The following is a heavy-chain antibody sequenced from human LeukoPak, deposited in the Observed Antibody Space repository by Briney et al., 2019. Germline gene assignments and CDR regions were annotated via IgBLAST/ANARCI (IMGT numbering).Heavy chain of an antibody. D-gene: IGHD2-15*01. CDR2: IYPGDSET. V-gene: IGHV5-51*01. CDR1: GYRFSSYW. Sequence: GESLKISCKGSGYRFSSYWIGWVRHMPGKGLEWMGIIYPGDSETRYSPSFQGQVTISADKSISTAYLQWSSLKASDTAMYYCVRALGYCSSDSCYYYDYWGKGTLVTVSS. CDR3: VRALGYCSSDSCYYYDY. J-gene: IGHJ4*02.